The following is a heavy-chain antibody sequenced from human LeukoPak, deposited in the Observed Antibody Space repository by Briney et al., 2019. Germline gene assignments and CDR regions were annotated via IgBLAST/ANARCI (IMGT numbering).Heavy chain of an antibody. Sequence: GTSVTVSCKASGFTFTSSAMQWVRQARGQRLEWIGWIVVGSGNTNYAQKFQERVTITRDMSTSTAYMELSSLRSEDTAVYYCAADRYDSSGYVHFDYWGQGTLVTVSS. D-gene: IGHD3-22*01. CDR3: AADRYDSSGYVHFDY. V-gene: IGHV1-58*02. CDR1: GFTFTSSA. J-gene: IGHJ4*02. CDR2: IVVGSGNT.